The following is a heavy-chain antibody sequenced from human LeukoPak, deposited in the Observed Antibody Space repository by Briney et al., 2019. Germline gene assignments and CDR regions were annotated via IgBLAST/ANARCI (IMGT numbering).Heavy chain of an antibody. CDR1: GYSFASYW. J-gene: IGHJ4*02. V-gene: IGHV5-51*01. CDR2: IYLGDSDT. D-gene: IGHD1-26*01. Sequence: GESLKISCKGSGYSFASYWIGGGPQIPGKGLEWMGIIYLGDSDTRYSPPFEGQVTISDNKSISTAYLQCRELKDSDPPIVYGARRAAEWEVLDFWGEGTLVTVSS. CDR3: ARRAAEWEVLDF.